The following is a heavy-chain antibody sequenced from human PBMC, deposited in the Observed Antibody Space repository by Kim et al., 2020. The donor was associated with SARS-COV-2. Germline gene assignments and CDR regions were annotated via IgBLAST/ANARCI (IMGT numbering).Heavy chain of an antibody. D-gene: IGHD3-3*01. J-gene: IGHJ6*03. V-gene: IGHV4-34*01. CDR2: INHSGST. CDR1: GGSFSGYY. CDR3: AREVVDYDFWSGYSRLRYYYYYMDV. Sequence: SETLSLTCAVYGGSFSGYYWSWIRQPPGKGLEWIGEINHSGSTNYNPSLKSRVTISVDTSKNQFSLKLSSVTAADTAVYYCAREVVDYDFWSGYSRLRYYYYYMDVWGKGTTVTVSS.